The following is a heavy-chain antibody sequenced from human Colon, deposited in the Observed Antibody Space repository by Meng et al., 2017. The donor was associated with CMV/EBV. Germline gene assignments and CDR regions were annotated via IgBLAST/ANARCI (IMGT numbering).Heavy chain of an antibody. CDR1: GFTFSSYS. Sequence: GESLKISCAASGFTFSSYSMNWVRQAPGKGLEWVSSISSSSSYIYYADSVKGRFTISRDNSKNTLYLQMNSLRAEDTAVYYCAKVHDSSGYYFWYFDYWGQGTLVTVSS. D-gene: IGHD3-22*01. CDR2: ISSSSSYI. CDR3: AKVHDSSGYYFWYFDY. V-gene: IGHV3-21*04. J-gene: IGHJ4*02.